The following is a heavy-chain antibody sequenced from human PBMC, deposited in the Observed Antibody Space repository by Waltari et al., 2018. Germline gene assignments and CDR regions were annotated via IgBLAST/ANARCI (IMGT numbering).Heavy chain of an antibody. CDR3: ARGPEQQLGASDY. V-gene: IGHV4-34*01. D-gene: IGHD6-13*01. CDR1: GGSFSGYY. Sequence: QVQLQQWGAGLLKPSETLSLTCAVYGGSFSGYYWSWSRQPPGKGLEWIGEINHSGSTNYNPSLKSRVTISVDTSKNQFALKLSSVTAADTAVYYCARGPEQQLGASDYWGQGTLVTVSS. CDR2: INHSGST. J-gene: IGHJ4*02.